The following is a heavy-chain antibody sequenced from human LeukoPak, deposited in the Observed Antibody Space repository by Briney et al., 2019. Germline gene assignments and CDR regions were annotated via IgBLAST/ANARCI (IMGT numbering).Heavy chain of an antibody. CDR1: GDSISTYH. J-gene: IGHJ4*02. Sequence: KPSETLSLTCSVSGDSISTYHWNWIRKPPGKGLEWIGYMQSTGNSNYNPSLKSRVSMSVETSKNRIVLNLSSVTAADTAVYYCARDKRLSYGRYFDHWGQGLLVTVSS. D-gene: IGHD3-16*01. CDR2: MQSTGNS. CDR3: ARDKRLSYGRYFDH. V-gene: IGHV4-59*01.